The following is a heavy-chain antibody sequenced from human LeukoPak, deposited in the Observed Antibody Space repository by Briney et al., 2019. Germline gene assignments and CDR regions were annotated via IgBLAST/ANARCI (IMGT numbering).Heavy chain of an antibody. Sequence: GESLNISCEGLGYSFTSYWIGWVRQMPGKGLEWMGIIYPRDSDTRYSPSFQGQVTISADKSISTAYPQWSSLKASDTAMYYCARQGGRVGDAFDIWGQGTMVTVSS. CDR2: IYPRDSDT. D-gene: IGHD2-8*02. CDR3: ARQGGRVGDAFDI. V-gene: IGHV5-51*01. J-gene: IGHJ3*02. CDR1: GYSFTSYW.